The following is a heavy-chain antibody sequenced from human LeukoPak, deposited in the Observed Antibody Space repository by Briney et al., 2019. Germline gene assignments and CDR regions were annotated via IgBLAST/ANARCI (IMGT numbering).Heavy chain of an antibody. V-gene: IGHV3-30*03. J-gene: IGHJ4*02. CDR3: ARDRIGMGYFFDY. CDR1: GFTFSSYG. CDR2: ISYDGSFK. Sequence: PGGSLRLSCAASGFTFSSYGIHWVRQAPGKGLEWVAVISYDGSFKYYADSVKGRFTISRDNSKNTLYLQMNSLRAEDTALYYCARDRIGMGYFFDYWGQGTLVTVSS. D-gene: IGHD1-26*01.